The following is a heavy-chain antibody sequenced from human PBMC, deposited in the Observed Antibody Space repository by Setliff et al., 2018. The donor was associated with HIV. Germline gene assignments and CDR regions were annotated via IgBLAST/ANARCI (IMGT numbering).Heavy chain of an antibody. J-gene: IGHJ4*02. CDR2: ISYDGSNK. V-gene: IGHV3-30*04. CDR3: ARKGSSSRSQEYYYDF. Sequence: PGGSLRLSCAASGFTFSSYAIHWVRQAPGKGLEWVALISYDGSNKYYADSVKGRFTISRDNSKNTLYLQMNSLRAEDTAVYYCARKGSSSRSQEYYYDFWGQGTLVTVSS. CDR1: GFTFSSYA. D-gene: IGHD6-13*01.